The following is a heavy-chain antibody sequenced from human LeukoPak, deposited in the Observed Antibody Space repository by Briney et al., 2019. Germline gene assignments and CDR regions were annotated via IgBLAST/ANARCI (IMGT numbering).Heavy chain of an antibody. D-gene: IGHD6-13*01. CDR3: ARDPYGSSSWYRWFDP. V-gene: IGHV6-1*01. CDR1: GDSVSRNSAA. Sequence: SQTLSLTCALSGDSVSRNSAAWNWIRQSPSRGLEWLGRTYYRSKWYNDYAVSVKSRITINPDTSKNQFSLQLNSVTPEDTAVYYCARDPYGSSSWYRWFDPWGQGTLVTVSS. J-gene: IGHJ5*02. CDR2: TYYRSKWYN.